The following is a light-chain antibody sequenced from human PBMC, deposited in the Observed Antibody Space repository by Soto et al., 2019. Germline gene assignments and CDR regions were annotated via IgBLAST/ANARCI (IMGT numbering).Light chain of an antibody. CDR1: QSVYSS. J-gene: IGKJ5*01. CDR3: QNYVGGSTIN. Sequence: EIVMTQAPATLSVSPWERATLSFIASQSVYSSLAWYQQKPGQAPRLIIYGASSRATGIPDRFSGSGSGTDFTLTIRRLEPEDFALYYCQNYVGGSTINCGNGKRLEIK. V-gene: IGKV3-20*01. CDR2: GAS.